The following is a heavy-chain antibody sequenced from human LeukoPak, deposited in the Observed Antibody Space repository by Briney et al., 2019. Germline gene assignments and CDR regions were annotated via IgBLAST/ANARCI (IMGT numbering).Heavy chain of an antibody. CDR2: ISWNSGSI. CDR3: ASSYYYDSSGYHDAFDI. Sequence: GESLRLSCAASGSTFDDYAMHWVRQAPGKGLEWVSGISWNSGSIGYADSVKGRFTISRDNAKNSLYLQMNSLRAEDTALYYCASSYYYDSSGYHDAFDIWGQGTMVTVSS. CDR1: GSTFDDYA. D-gene: IGHD3-22*01. J-gene: IGHJ3*02. V-gene: IGHV3-9*01.